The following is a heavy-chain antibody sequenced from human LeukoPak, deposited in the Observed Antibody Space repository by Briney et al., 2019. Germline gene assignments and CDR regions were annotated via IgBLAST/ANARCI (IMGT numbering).Heavy chain of an antibody. CDR2: IYTSGNT. Sequence: KPSETLSLTCTVSGGSISSYQRSWIRQPAGRGLEWIGRIYTSGNTNYNPSLKSRVTMSVDTSKNQFSLKLNSVTAADTAVYYCARGYSSGWYGAPFDYWGQGTLVTVSS. V-gene: IGHV4-4*07. J-gene: IGHJ4*02. D-gene: IGHD6-19*01. CDR3: ARGYSSGWYGAPFDY. CDR1: GGSISSYQ.